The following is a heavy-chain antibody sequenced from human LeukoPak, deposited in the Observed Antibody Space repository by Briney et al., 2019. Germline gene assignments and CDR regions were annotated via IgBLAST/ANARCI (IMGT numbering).Heavy chain of an antibody. D-gene: IGHD3-10*01. V-gene: IGHV4-34*01. CDR1: GGSFSGYY. CDR2: INHSGST. Sequence: PSETLSLTCAVYGGSFSGYYWSWIRQPPGKGLERIGEINHSGSTNYNPSLKSRVTISVDTSKNQFSLKLSSVTAADTAVYYCARVGIGLLWFGEYYYYGMDVWGQGTTVTVSS. J-gene: IGHJ6*02. CDR3: ARVGIGLLWFGEYYYYGMDV.